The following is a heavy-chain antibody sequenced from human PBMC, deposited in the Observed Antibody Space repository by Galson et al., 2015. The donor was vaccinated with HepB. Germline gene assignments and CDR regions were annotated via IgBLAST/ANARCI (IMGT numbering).Heavy chain of an antibody. J-gene: IGHJ3*02. CDR3: ARDRRADDIPRGFDM. CDR1: GAPISSGFYY. Sequence: SETLSLTCTVSGAPISSGFYYWGWIRQPPGEGLEWIGSIFYSGSTHYNPSLKSRVTLSLDTSRDQLSLKLTSVTAADTAVYYCARDRRADDIPRGFDMWGPGTVVTVS. D-gene: IGHD1-1*01. CDR2: IFYSGST. V-gene: IGHV4-39*07.